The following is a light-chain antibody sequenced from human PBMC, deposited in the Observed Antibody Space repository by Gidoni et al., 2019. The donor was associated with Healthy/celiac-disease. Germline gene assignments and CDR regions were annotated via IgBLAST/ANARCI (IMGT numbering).Light chain of an antibody. CDR3: QQRSNWPPLT. CDR1: QSVSSY. V-gene: IGKV3-11*01. CDR2: DAS. J-gene: IGKJ4*01. Sequence: EIVLTPSPATLSLSPGERATLSCRASQSVSSYLAWYQQKPGQAPRLLIYDASNRATGIPARFSGSGSGTDFTLTISSLEPEDFAVYYCQQRSNWPPLTFXGXTKVXIK.